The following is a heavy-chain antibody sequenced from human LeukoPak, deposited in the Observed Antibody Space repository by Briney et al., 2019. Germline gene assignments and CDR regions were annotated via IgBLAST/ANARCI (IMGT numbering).Heavy chain of an antibody. J-gene: IGHJ6*03. CDR3: ARAYYYDSSGYYYDYYYYMDV. CDR2: ISWNSGSI. V-gene: IGHV3-9*01. D-gene: IGHD3-22*01. CDR1: GFPFDDYA. Sequence: PGGSLRLSCVVSGFPFDDYAMHWVRQAPGKGLEWVSGISWNSGSIGYADSVEGRFTISRDNAKNSLYLQMNSLRAEDTAVYYCARAYYYDSSGYYYDYYYYMDVWGKGTTVTVSS.